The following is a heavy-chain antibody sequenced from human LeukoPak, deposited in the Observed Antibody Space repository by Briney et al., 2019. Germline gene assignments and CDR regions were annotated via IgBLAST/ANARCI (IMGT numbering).Heavy chain of an antibody. CDR1: GFTFSSYG. J-gene: IGHJ3*02. CDR3: ARELGRVGAFDI. V-gene: IGHV3-33*01. CDR2: IWYGGSNK. Sequence: GGSLRLSCAASGFTFSSYGMHWVRQAPGKELEWVAVIWYGGSNKYYADSVKGRFIISRDNSKNTLYLQMNSLRAEDTAVYYCARELGRVGAFDIWGQGTMVTVSS. D-gene: IGHD1-26*01.